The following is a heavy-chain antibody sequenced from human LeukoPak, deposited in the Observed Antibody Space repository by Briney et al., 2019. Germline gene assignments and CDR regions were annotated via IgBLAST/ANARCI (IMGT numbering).Heavy chain of an antibody. V-gene: IGHV3-15*01. CDR1: GFTFSNAW. CDR3: AARRLTVTTEIDY. CDR2: IKSKTDGGTT. D-gene: IGHD4-17*01. J-gene: IGHJ4*02. Sequence: GGSLRLSCAASGFTFSNAWMSWVRQAPGKGLEWVGRIKSKTDGGTTDYAAPVKGRFTISRDNPKNTVYLQMNSLRPEDTAVYYCAARRLTVTTEIDYWGQGTLVTVSS.